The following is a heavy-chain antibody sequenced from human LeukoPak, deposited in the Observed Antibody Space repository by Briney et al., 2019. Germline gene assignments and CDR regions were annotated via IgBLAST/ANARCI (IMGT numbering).Heavy chain of an antibody. J-gene: IGHJ4*02. CDR1: GFTFSNAW. Sequence: GGSLRLSCAASGFTFSNAWMSWVRQAPGKGLEWVGRIKSKTDGGTTDYAAPVKGRFTISRDDSKNTLYLRMNSLKTEDTAVYYCTTVMDYSNYRPLDYWGQGTLVTVSS. D-gene: IGHD4-11*01. CDR2: IKSKTDGGTT. CDR3: TTVMDYSNYRPLDY. V-gene: IGHV3-15*01.